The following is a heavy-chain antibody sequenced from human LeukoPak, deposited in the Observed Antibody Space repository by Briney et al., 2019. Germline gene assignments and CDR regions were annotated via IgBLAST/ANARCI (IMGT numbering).Heavy chain of an antibody. D-gene: IGHD3-3*01. CDR3: ARGQDTIFGVVRSLDY. J-gene: IGHJ4*02. V-gene: IGHV1-8*01. CDR2: MNPNSGNT. CDR1: GYTFTSYD. Sequence: ASVKVSCKASGYTFTSYDINWVRQATGEGLEWMGWMNPNSGNTGYAQKFQGRVTMTRNTSISTAYMELSSLRSEDTVVYYCARGQDTIFGVVRSLDYWGQGTLVTVSS.